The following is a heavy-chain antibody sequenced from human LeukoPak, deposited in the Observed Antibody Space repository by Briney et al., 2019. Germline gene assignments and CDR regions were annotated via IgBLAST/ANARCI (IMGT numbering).Heavy chain of an antibody. Sequence: GGSLRLSCAASGFTFSSYWMHWVRHAPGKGLVWVSRINSDGSSTSYADSVKGRFTISRDNSKNTLYLQMNSLRAEDTAVYYCAKTFSGVGATLDAFDYWGQGTLVTVSS. CDR2: INSDGSST. V-gene: IGHV3-74*01. D-gene: IGHD1-26*01. CDR1: GFTFSSYW. J-gene: IGHJ4*02. CDR3: AKTFSGVGATLDAFDY.